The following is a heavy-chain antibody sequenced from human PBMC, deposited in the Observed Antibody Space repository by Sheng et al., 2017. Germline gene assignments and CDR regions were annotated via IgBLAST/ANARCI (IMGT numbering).Heavy chain of an antibody. CDR3: ARRPVAGRGLLGDY. Sequence: EVQLVESGGGLVQPGGSLRLSCVASGFTFSSYEMNWVRRAPGKGLEWVSYISFSGNTIYYTDSVEGRFTSSRDNAKNSLYLQMNSLRAEDTAVYYCARRPVAGRGLLGDYWGPGTLVHRLL. CDR2: ISFSGNTI. J-gene: IGHJ4*02. D-gene: IGHD6-19*01. V-gene: IGHV3-48*03. CDR1: GFTFSSYE.